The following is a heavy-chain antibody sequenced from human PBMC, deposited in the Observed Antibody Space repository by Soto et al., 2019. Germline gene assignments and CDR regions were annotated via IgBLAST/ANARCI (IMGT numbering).Heavy chain of an antibody. Sequence: EVQLVESGGGVVQPGGSLRLSCAASGFTFVDHTMHWVRQAPGKGLEWVSIISWDGGSTYYADSVKGRFTISRDNSKKSLYLQMNSLRTEDTTLYYCAKSGGSSWYGFADWGQGTLVTVSS. J-gene: IGHJ4*02. CDR3: AKSGGSSWYGFAD. V-gene: IGHV3-43*01. D-gene: IGHD6-13*01. CDR1: GFTFVDHT. CDR2: ISWDGGST.